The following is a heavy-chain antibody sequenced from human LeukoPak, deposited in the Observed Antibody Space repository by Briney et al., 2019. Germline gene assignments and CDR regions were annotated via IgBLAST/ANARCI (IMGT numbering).Heavy chain of an antibody. D-gene: IGHD6-19*01. J-gene: IGHJ1*01. CDR2: ISAYNGNT. V-gene: IGHV1-18*01. CDR1: GYTFTSYG. CDR3: ARVPRQWLVRSGYFQH. Sequence: ASVKVSCKASGYTFTSYGISWVRQAPGQGLEWMGWISAYNGNTNYAQKLQGRVTMITDTSTSTDYMELRSLRSDDTAVYYCARVPRQWLVRSGYFQHWGQGTLVTVSS.